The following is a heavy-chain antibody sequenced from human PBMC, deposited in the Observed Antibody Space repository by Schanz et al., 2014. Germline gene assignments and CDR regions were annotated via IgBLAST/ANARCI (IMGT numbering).Heavy chain of an antibody. V-gene: IGHV3-23*04. Sequence: EVQLVESGGGLVKPGRSLRLSCSGFTVSAYSANWVRQAPGKGLEWVSTISSSGGRTHYADSVKGRFTISRDNSKNTLYLQMNSLRAEDTAVYYCAKGRGSFGFFFDYWGQGTLVTVSS. J-gene: IGHJ4*02. CDR1: GFTVSAYS. D-gene: IGHD3-16*01. CDR3: AKGRGSFGFFFDY. CDR2: ISSSGGRT.